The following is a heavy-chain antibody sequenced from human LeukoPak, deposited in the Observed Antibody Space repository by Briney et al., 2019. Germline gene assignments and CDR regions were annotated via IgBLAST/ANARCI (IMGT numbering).Heavy chain of an antibody. CDR3: AKDGDAYPYYFDY. Sequence: GGSLRLSCAASGFTFSSYAMSWVRRAPGKGLEWVSGMSGSGGSTYYADSVKGRFTISRDNSKNTLYLQMNSLRAEDTAVYYCAKDGDAYPYYFDYWGQGTLVTVSS. CDR2: MSGSGGST. J-gene: IGHJ4*02. D-gene: IGHD2-21*01. V-gene: IGHV3-23*01. CDR1: GFTFSSYA.